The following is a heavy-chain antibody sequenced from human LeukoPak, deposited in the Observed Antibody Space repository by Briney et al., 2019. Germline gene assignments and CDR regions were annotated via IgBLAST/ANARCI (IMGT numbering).Heavy chain of an antibody. J-gene: IGHJ4*02. CDR3: ARRTVTNGWFRIDY. Sequence: PSETLSLTCSVSGDSITSYYWSWIRQPPGKGLEWIGFIYHSGNTNYNPSLKSRVTISVDTSKNEFSLKLSSVTAADTALYYCARRTVTNGWFRIDYWGQGSLVIVSS. V-gene: IGHV4-4*09. CDR2: IYHSGNT. CDR1: GDSITSYY. D-gene: IGHD6-19*01.